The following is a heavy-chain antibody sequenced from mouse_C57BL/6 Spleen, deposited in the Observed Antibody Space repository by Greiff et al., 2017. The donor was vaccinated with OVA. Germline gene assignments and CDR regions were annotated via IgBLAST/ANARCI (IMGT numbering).Heavy chain of an antibody. D-gene: IGHD1-1*01. CDR1: GYTFTSYW. J-gene: IGHJ1*03. Sequence: QVQLKQPGAELVMPGASVKLSCKASGYTFTSYWMNWVKQRPGQGLEWIGEIDPSDSYTNYNQKFKGKSTLTVDKSSSTAYMQHSSLTSEDSAVYDCARGDYYSSSRYFDVWGTGTTVTVSS. CDR2: IDPSDSYT. V-gene: IGHV1-69*01. CDR3: ARGDYYSSSRYFDV.